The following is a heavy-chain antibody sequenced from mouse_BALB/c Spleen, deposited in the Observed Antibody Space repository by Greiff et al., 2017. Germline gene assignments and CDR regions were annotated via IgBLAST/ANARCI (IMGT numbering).Heavy chain of an antibody. Sequence: QVQLKQPGAELVKPGASVKMSCKASGYTFTSYWMHWVKQRPGQGLEWIGTIDPSDSYTSYNQKFKGKATLTVDTSSSTAYMQLSSLTSEDSAVYYCIKGLLRLPGYWGQGTTLTVSS. J-gene: IGHJ2*01. V-gene: IGHV1S127*01. CDR3: IKGLLRLPGY. CDR1: GYTFTSYW. CDR2: IDPSDSYT. D-gene: IGHD1-2*01.